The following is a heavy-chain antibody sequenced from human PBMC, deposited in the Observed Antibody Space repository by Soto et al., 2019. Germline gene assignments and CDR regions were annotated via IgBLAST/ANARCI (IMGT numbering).Heavy chain of an antibody. J-gene: IGHJ4*02. CDR2: IIPIFGTA. D-gene: IGHD2-2*01. V-gene: IGHV1-69*01. Sequence: QVQLVQSGAEVKKPGSSVKVSCKASGGTFSSYAISWVRQAPGQGLEWMGGIIPIFGTANYAQKFQGRVTITADDSTSTAYMELSSLRSEDTAVYYCAREYEGRCSSTSCYGEAHYFDYWGQGTLVTVSS. CDR3: AREYEGRCSSTSCYGEAHYFDY. CDR1: GGTFSSYA.